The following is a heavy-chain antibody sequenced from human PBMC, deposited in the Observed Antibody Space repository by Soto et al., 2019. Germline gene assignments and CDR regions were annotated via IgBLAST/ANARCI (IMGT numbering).Heavy chain of an antibody. Sequence: QVQLVQSGAEVKKPGSSVKVSCKASGGTFSSLAISWVRQAPGQGLEWMGGHVPVFGTANYAQKFQDRVTITADKSTSTSYMELSSLRSEDTAVYYGARSPGVFDYWGQGTLVTVSS. CDR3: ARSPGVFDY. V-gene: IGHV1-69*06. D-gene: IGHD3-10*01. J-gene: IGHJ4*02. CDR1: GGTFSSLA. CDR2: HVPVFGTA.